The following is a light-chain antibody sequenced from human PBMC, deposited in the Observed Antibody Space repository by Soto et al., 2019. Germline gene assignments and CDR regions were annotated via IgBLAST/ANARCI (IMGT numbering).Light chain of an antibody. J-gene: IGLJ2*01. Sequence: QSVLTQPASVSGSPGQSIAISCSGTSSDLGTYDYVSWYQQHPGKAPKLMLFDVNHRPSGVSDRFFGSKSGNPASLTISGLQAEDEADYYCSSYTTSSSVIFGGGTKLTVL. V-gene: IGLV2-14*01. CDR3: SSYTTSSSVI. CDR1: SSDLGTYDY. CDR2: DVN.